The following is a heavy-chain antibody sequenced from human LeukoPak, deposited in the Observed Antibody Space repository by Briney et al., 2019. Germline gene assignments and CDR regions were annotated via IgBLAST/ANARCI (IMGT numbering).Heavy chain of an antibody. Sequence: PGRSLRLSCAASGFTFSSYAMHWVRQAPGKGLEWVAVISYDGSNKYYADSVKGRFTISRDNSKNTLYLQMNSLRAEDTAVYYCARYFHTMVRAPYGRDVWGQDTAVTVSS. V-gene: IGHV3-30-3*01. CDR3: ARYFHTMVRAPYGRDV. CDR2: ISYDGSNK. CDR1: GFTFSSYA. D-gene: IGHD3-10*01. J-gene: IGHJ6*02.